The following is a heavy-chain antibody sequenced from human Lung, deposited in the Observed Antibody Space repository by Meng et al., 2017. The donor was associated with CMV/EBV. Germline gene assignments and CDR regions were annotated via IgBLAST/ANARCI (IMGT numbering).Heavy chain of an antibody. Sequence: GESLKISCAASGFTFSSYAMSWVRQAPGKGLEWVSTISGRGGSTYYADSVKGRFTISRDNSKNTLYLQMNSLRAEDTAVYYCAIDFWSGYYLSDFAYWGQGTXVTVSS. J-gene: IGHJ4*02. CDR2: ISGRGGST. D-gene: IGHD3-3*01. CDR1: GFTFSSYA. CDR3: AIDFWSGYYLSDFAY. V-gene: IGHV3-23*01.